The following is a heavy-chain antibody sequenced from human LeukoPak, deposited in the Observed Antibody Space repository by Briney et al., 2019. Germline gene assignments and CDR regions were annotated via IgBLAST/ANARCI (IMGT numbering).Heavy chain of an antibody. CDR1: GYTFTSYG. D-gene: IGHD6-6*01. CDR3: ATRGSSTFRVDY. J-gene: IGHJ4*02. V-gene: IGHV1-18*01. Sequence: GASVKVSCKASGYTFTSYGISWVRQAPGQGLEWMGWISAYNGNTNYAQKLQGRVTMTTDTSTSTAYMELSSLRSEDTAVYYCATRGSSTFRVDYWGQGTLVTVSS. CDR2: ISAYNGNT.